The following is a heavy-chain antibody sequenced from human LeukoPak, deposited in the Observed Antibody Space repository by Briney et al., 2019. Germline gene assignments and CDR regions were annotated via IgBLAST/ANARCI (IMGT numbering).Heavy chain of an antibody. CDR2: MSGSGGST. D-gene: IGHD5-18*01. J-gene: IGHJ6*02. CDR1: GFTFNSYA. V-gene: IGHV3-23*01. Sequence: PGGSLRLSCAASGFTFNSYAMSWVRQAPGKGLEWVSAMSGSGGSTYYADSVKGRLTISRDNSKNTLYLQMNSLRVEDTAVYYCAKSGEQLWLAYGMDVWGQGTTVTVSS. CDR3: AKSGEQLWLAYGMDV.